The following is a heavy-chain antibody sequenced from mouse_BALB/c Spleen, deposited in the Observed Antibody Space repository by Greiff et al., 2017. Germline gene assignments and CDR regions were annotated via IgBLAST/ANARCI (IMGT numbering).Heavy chain of an antibody. CDR1: GFNIKDTY. D-gene: IGHD2-4*01. Sequence: VQLQQSGAELVKPGASVKLSCTASGFNIKDTYMHWVKQRPEQGLEWIGRIDPANGNTKYDPKFQGKATITADTSSNTAYLQLSSLTSEDTAVYYCARRIIYYDYLDYWGQGTTLTVSS. CDR3: ARRIIYYDYLDY. J-gene: IGHJ2*01. CDR2: IDPANGNT. V-gene: IGHV14-3*02.